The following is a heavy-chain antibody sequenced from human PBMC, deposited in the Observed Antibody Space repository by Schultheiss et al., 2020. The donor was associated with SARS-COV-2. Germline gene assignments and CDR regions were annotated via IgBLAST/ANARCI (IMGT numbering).Heavy chain of an antibody. CDR2: ISGSGGST. CDR3: ARDWGDQYYFDY. CDR1: GFTFSSYA. V-gene: IGHV3-23*01. J-gene: IGHJ4*02. Sequence: GESLKISCAASGFTFSSYAMSWVRQAPGKGLEWVSAISGSGGSTYYADSVKGRFTISRDNSKNSLYLQMNSLRAEDTAVYYCARDWGDQYYFDYWGQGTLVTVSS. D-gene: IGHD7-27*01.